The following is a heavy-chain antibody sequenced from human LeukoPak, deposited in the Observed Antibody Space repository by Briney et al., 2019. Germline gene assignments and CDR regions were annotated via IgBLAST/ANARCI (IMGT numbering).Heavy chain of an antibody. D-gene: IGHD3-3*01. Sequence: PSETLSLTCTVSGGSISNSIYYWGWIRQPPGKGLEWIGHIYYRGATYYKPSLKSRVTLSVDTSRNQFSLKVNSVTAADTAVYYCARGKWDYDFWSGRRLKYYFDYWGQGTLVTVSS. V-gene: IGHV4-39*01. J-gene: IGHJ4*02. CDR2: IYYRGAT. CDR1: GGSISNSIYY. CDR3: ARGKWDYDFWSGRRLKYYFDY.